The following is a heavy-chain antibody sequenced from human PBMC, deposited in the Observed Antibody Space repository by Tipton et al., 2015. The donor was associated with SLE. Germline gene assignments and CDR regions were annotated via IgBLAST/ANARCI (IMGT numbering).Heavy chain of an antibody. V-gene: IGHV3-23*01. J-gene: IGHJ4*01. Sequence: WIRQPPGKGLEWVSAITTSGDDTYYADSVKGRFTISRDNSKNTLYLQMNSLRVEDTALYYCAKDTTTDWCIDYWGHGTLVTVSS. CDR2: ITTSGDDT. CDR3: AKDTTTDWCIDY. D-gene: IGHD2-8*01.